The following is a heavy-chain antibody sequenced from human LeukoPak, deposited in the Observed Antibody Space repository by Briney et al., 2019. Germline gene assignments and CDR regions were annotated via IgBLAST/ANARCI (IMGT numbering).Heavy chain of an antibody. CDR3: ARDGITIFGVVISRALFDY. J-gene: IGHJ4*02. Sequence: SETLSLTCTVSGGSISSYYWSWIRQPPGKGLEWIGNIYYSGSTNYNPSLKSRVTISVDTSENQFSLKLSSVTAAGTAVYYCARDGITIFGVVISRALFDYWGQGTPVTVSS. CDR1: GGSISSYY. V-gene: IGHV4-59*01. D-gene: IGHD3-3*01. CDR2: IYYSGST.